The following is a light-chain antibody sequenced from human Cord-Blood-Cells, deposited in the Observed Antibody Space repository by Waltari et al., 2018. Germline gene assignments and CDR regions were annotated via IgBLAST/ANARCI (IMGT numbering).Light chain of an antibody. CDR1: SSDVGSYNL. Sequence: SGSPGQSITISCTGTSSDVGSYNLVSWYQQHPGKAPKLMIYEGSKRPSGVSNRFSGSKSGNTASLTISGLQAEDEADYYCCSYAGSSWVFGGGTKLTVL. J-gene: IGLJ3*02. CDR2: EGS. V-gene: IGLV2-23*01. CDR3: CSYAGSSWV.